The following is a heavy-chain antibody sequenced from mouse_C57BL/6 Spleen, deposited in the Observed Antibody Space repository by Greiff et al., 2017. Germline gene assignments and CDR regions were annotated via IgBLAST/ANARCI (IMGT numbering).Heavy chain of an antibody. Sequence: QVQLQQSGAELVKPGASVKLSCKASGYTFTSYWMQWVKQRPGQGLEWIGEIDPSDSYTNYDQKFKGKATLTVDTSSSTAYMQLSSLTSEDSAVYYCARGGYTAMDYWGQGTSVTVSS. J-gene: IGHJ4*01. CDR2: IDPSDSYT. CDR3: ARGGYTAMDY. V-gene: IGHV1-50*01. CDR1: GYTFTSYW. D-gene: IGHD3-1*01.